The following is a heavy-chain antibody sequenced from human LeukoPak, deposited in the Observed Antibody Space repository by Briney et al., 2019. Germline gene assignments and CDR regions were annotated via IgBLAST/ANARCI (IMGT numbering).Heavy chain of an antibody. J-gene: IGHJ3*02. CDR1: GGSISSGSYY. CDR2: IYTSGST. V-gene: IGHV4-61*02. Sequence: SETLSLTCTVSGGSISSGSYYWGWIRQPGGKGLEWIGRIYTSGSTNYNPSLKSRVTISVDTSKNQFSLKLSSVTAADTAVYYCARDQWKEMATPRRFCAFDIWGQGTMVTVSS. D-gene: IGHD5-24*01. CDR3: ARDQWKEMATPRRFCAFDI.